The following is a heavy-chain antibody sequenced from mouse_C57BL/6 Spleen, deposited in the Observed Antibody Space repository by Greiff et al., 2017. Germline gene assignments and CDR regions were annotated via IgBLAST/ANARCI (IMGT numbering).Heavy chain of an antibody. CDR1: GYTFTNYW. CDR2: IYPGGGYT. V-gene: IGHV1-63*01. J-gene: IGHJ3*01. Sequence: QVQLQQSGAELVRPGTSVKMSCKASGYTFTNYWIGWAKQRPGHGLEWIGDIYPGGGYTNYNEKFKGKATLTADKSSSTAYMQFSSLTSEDSAIYYCARGAQLGPFAYWGQGTLVTVSA. D-gene: IGHD3-1*01. CDR3: ARGAQLGPFAY.